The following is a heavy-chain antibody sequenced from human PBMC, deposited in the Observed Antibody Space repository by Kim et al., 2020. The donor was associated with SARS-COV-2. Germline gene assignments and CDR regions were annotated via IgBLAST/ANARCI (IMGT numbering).Heavy chain of an antibody. CDR1: GGSISSYY. Sequence: SETLSLTCTVSGGSISSYYWSWIRQPPGKGLEWIGYINYSGSTNYNPSLKSRVTISVDTSKNQFSLTLISVTAADTAVYYCARAHSWSYSHGFLDYCGQG. CDR3: ARAHSWSYSHGFLDY. CDR2: INYSGST. D-gene: IGHD3-10*01. J-gene: IGHJ4*02. V-gene: IGHV4-59*01.